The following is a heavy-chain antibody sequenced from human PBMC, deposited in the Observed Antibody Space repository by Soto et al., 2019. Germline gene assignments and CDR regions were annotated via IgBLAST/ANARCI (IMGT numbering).Heavy chain of an antibody. V-gene: IGHV3-11*01. D-gene: IGHD2-2*01. CDR3: VRDFGSAHEYLQLWFDP. J-gene: IGHJ5*02. CDR1: GFTFSDYY. CDR2: ITSSGSRT. Sequence: PGGSLRLSCAASGFTFSDYYMSWIRQAPGKGLEWVSYITSSGSRTYYADSVKGRFTISRDNAKNSLFLQMNSLRAEDTAVYYCVRDFGSAHEYLQLWFDPWGQGTLVTVSS.